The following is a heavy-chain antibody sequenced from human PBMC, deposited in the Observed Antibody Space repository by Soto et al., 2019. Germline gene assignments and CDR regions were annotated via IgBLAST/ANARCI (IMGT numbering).Heavy chain of an antibody. CDR3: AKTLVRGVGYGMDV. J-gene: IGHJ6*02. V-gene: IGHV3-23*01. D-gene: IGHD3-10*01. CDR1: GFTFSSYA. Sequence: GSLVLACSASGFTFSSYAMNWVRQAPGKGLEWVSAISGSTGSTYYADSVEGRFTISRDNSKNALYLQMHSLRAEDTAVYYCAKTLVRGVGYGMDVWGQGTKVTVYS. CDR2: ISGSTGST.